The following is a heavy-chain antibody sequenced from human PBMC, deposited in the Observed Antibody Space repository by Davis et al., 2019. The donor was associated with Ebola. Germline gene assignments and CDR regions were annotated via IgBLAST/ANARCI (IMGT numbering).Heavy chain of an antibody. CDR3: ARDMVRGVIRGDY. Sequence: GESLKISCAASGFTFSSYSMNWVRQAPGKGLEWVSSISSSSSYIYYADSVKGRFTISRDNAKNSLYLQMNSLRAEDTAVYYCARDMVRGVIRGDYWGQGTLVTVSS. CDR2: ISSSSSYI. D-gene: IGHD3-10*01. V-gene: IGHV3-21*01. CDR1: GFTFSSYS. J-gene: IGHJ4*02.